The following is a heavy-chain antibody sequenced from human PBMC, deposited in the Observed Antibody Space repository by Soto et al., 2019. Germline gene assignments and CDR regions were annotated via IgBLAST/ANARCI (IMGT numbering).Heavy chain of an antibody. CDR1: GYTFTSYG. V-gene: IGHV1-18*04. D-gene: IGHD3-10*01. J-gene: IGHJ6*02. Sequence: XSVKVSCKASGYTFTSYGISWVRQAPGQGLEWMGWISAYNGNTNYAQKLQGRVTMTTDTSTSTAYMELRSLRSDDTAVYYCARGDYYGSGSYYWESSDYYYYGMDVWGQGTTVTVSS. CDR2: ISAYNGNT. CDR3: ARGDYYGSGSYYWESSDYYYYGMDV.